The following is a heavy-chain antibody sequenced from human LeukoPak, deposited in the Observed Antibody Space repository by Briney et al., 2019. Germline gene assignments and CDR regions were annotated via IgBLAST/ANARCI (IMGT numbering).Heavy chain of an antibody. CDR1: GGSISSYY. D-gene: IGHD4-11*01. Sequence: PSETLSLTCTVSGGSISSYYWSWIRQPPGKGLEWIGYIYYSGSTNYNPSLKSRVTISVDTSKNQFSLKLSSVTAADTAVYYCARVNYVDQLDYWGQGTLVTVSS. CDR3: ARVNYVDQLDY. CDR2: IYYSGST. J-gene: IGHJ4*02. V-gene: IGHV4-59*01.